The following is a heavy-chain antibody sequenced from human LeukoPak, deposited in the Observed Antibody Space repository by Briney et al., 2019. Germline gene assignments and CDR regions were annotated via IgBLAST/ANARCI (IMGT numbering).Heavy chain of an antibody. D-gene: IGHD2-2*03. CDR1: GYSFATYW. V-gene: IGHV5-51*01. Sequence: GESLKISCKGSGYSFATYWIAWVRQMPGKGLEWMGIIYPDESNIRYSPSFQGQVTISADKSISTAYLQWSSLKASYTAIYYCARPPSRGYSSSFEYWGQGTLVTVSS. CDR2: IYPDESNI. J-gene: IGHJ4*02. CDR3: ARPPSRGYSSSFEY.